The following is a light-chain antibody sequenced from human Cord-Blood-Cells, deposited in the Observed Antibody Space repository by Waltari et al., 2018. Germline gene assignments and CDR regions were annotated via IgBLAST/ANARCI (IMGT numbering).Light chain of an antibody. Sequence: DIQMTQSPSSLSASVGDRVTITCRASQSISSYLNWYQQKPGKAPKLLIYAASSLQSGVPSRFRGSGSGTDFTLTISSLQPEEFATYYGQQSYSTPWTFGQGTKVEIE. CDR1: QSISSY. CDR2: AAS. CDR3: QQSYSTPWT. J-gene: IGKJ1*01. V-gene: IGKV1-39*01.